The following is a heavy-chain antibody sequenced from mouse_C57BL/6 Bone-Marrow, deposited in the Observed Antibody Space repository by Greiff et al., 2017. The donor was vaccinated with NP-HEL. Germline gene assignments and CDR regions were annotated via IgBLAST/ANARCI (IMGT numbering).Heavy chain of an antibody. J-gene: IGHJ3*01. D-gene: IGHD1-1*01. CDR2: ISNGGGST. Sequence: DVHLVESGGGLVQPGGSLKLSCAASGFTFSDYYMYWVRQTPEKRLEWVAYISNGGGSTYYPDTVKGRFTISRDNAKNTLYLQMSRLKSEDTAMYYCAILRGTYWGQGTLVTVSA. CDR1: GFTFSDYY. V-gene: IGHV5-12*01. CDR3: AILRGTY.